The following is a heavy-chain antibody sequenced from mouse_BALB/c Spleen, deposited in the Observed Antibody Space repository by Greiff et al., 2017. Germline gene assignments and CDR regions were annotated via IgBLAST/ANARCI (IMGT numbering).Heavy chain of an antibody. V-gene: IGHV5-6-5*01. CDR2: ISSGGST. CDR1: GFTFSSYA. CDR3: ARGLYGNYFYYAMDY. Sequence: EVHLVESGGGLVKPGGSLKLSCAASGFTFSSYAMSWVRQTPEKRLEWVASISSGGSTYYPDSVKGRFTISRDNARNILYLQMSSLRSEDTAMYYCARGLYGNYFYYAMDYWGQGTSVTVSS. J-gene: IGHJ4*01. D-gene: IGHD2-1*01.